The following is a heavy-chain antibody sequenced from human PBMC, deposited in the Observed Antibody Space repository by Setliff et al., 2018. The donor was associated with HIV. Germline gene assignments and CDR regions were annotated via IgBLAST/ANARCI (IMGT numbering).Heavy chain of an antibody. V-gene: IGHV4-39*01. CDR3: ARQSGHRYGTYYYFYYVDV. J-gene: IGHJ6*03. Sequence: PSETLSLTCTVSGGSISSSTYYWGWIRQPPGKGLEWSGSIYYSGSTYYNPSLKSRVTISVDTSKNQLSLRLSSVTAADTAVYYGARQSGHRYGTYYYFYYVDVWGKGTTVTVSS. CDR2: IYYSGST. D-gene: IGHD5-18*01. CDR1: GGSISSSTYY.